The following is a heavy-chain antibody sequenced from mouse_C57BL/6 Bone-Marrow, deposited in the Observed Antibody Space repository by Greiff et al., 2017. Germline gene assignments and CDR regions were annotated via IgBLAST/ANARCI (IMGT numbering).Heavy chain of an antibody. CDR1: GYTFTSYW. CDR2: IDPSDSYT. CDR3: AREKCYGSSQYYFDY. J-gene: IGHJ2*01. V-gene: IGHV1-50*01. Sequence: QVQLQQPGAELVKPGASVKLSCKASGYTFTSYWMQWVKQRPGQGLEWIGEIDPSDSYTNYNQKFKGKATLTVDTSSSTAYMQLSSLTSKDSAVYYCAREKCYGSSQYYFDYGGKGTTLTVSS. D-gene: IGHD1-1*01.